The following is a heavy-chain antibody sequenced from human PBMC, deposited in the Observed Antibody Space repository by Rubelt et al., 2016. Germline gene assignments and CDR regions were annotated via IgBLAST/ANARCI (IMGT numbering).Heavy chain of an antibody. V-gene: IGHV1-8*02. Sequence: QVQLVQSGAEVKKPGASVKVSCKTSGYTFTNYDINWVRQATGQGLEWMGWVSPNSENTGYAQKFQGRVTMTRDNSTSTVYMELRSLRSEDTAIYYCARGEGVVGTYWGQGTLVTVSS. CDR1: GYTFTNYD. D-gene: IGHD6-19*01. CDR2: VSPNSENT. CDR3: ARGEGVVGTY. J-gene: IGHJ4*02.